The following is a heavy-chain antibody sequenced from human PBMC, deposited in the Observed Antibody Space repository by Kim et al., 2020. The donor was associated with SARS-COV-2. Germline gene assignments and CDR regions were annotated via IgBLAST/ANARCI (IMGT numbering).Heavy chain of an antibody. J-gene: IGHJ4*02. CDR1: GFTVSSNY. CDR3: ARRRGGYSSGWYFDY. D-gene: IGHD6-19*01. CDR2: IYSGGST. Sequence: GGSLRLSCAASGFTVSSNYMSWVRQAPGKGLEWVSVIYSGGSTYYADSVKGRFTISRDNSKNTLYLQMNSLRAEDTAVYYCARRRGGYSSGWYFDYWGQGTLVTVSS. V-gene: IGHV3-53*01.